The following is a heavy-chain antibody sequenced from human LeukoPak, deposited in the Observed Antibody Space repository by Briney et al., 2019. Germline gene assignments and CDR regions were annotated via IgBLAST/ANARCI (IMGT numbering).Heavy chain of an antibody. CDR1: GFTVSSNY. CDR2: IYSGGST. Sequence: GGSLRLSCAASGFTVSSNYMSWVRQAPGKGLEWFSVIYSGGSTYYADSVKGRFTISRDNSKNTLYLQMNSLRAEDTAVYYCARADYYGSGTYGMDVWGQGTTVTVSS. V-gene: IGHV3-66*01. CDR3: ARADYYGSGTYGMDV. J-gene: IGHJ6*02. D-gene: IGHD3-10*01.